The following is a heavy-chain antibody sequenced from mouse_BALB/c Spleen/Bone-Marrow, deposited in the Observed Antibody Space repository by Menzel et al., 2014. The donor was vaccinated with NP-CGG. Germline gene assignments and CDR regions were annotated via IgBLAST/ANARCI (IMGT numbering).Heavy chain of an antibody. CDR1: GYSFTGYY. J-gene: IGHJ4*01. Sequence: EVKLMESGPDLVKPGASVKISCKASGYSFTGYYMHWVKQSHGKSLEWIGRVNPNNGGTSYNQNFKGKAILTVDKSSSTAYMEHRSLTSEDSAVYYCARPIYDGYSAAMEYRGQGTSVTVSS. CDR2: VNPNNGGT. D-gene: IGHD2-3*01. CDR3: ARPIYDGYSAAMEY. V-gene: IGHV1-26*01.